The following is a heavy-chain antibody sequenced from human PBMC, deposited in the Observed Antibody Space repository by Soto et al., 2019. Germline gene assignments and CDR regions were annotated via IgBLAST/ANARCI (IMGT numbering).Heavy chain of an antibody. D-gene: IGHD3-10*01. CDR3: ARGVGSGTYYNQYNWFDP. CDR1: GGTFGSYT. Sequence: ASVKVSCKASGGTFGSYTSRWVRQAPGQGLEWMGRIIPILGIANYAQKFQGRVTITTDTSTSTAYMELRSLRSDDTAVYYCARGVGSGTYYNQYNWFDPWGQGTLLTVSS. V-gene: IGHV1-69*02. CDR2: IIPILGIA. J-gene: IGHJ5*02.